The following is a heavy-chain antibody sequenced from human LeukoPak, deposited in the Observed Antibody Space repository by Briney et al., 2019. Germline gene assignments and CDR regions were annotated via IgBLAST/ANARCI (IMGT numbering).Heavy chain of an antibody. V-gene: IGHV4-59*08. J-gene: IGHJ3*02. Sequence: SETLSLTCTVSGGSISSYYWNWIRQPPGKGLEWIGYIYYSGSPNYNPSLKNRDTISLDTSKNQFSLKLSSVTAADTAVYYCARGSDSSSWGGAFDIWGQGTMVTVSS. CDR2: IYYSGSP. CDR1: GGSISSYY. CDR3: ARGSDSSSWGGAFDI. D-gene: IGHD6-13*01.